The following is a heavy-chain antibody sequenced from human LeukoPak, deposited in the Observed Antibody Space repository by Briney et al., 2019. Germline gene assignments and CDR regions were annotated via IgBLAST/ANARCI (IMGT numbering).Heavy chain of an antibody. CDR2: IYYSGST. CDR3: ARPGTGYTSSWYQPFDY. J-gene: IGHJ4*02. D-gene: IGHD6-13*01. V-gene: IGHV4-59*12. CDR1: GGSISSYY. Sequence: SETLSLTCTVSGGSISSYYWSWIRQPPGKGLEWIGYIYYSGSTNYNPSLKSRVTMSVDTSKNQFSLKLSSVTAADTAVYYCARPGTGYTSSWYQPFDYWGQGTLVTVSS.